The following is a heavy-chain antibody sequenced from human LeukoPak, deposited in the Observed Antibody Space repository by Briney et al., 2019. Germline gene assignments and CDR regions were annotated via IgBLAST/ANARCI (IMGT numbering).Heavy chain of an antibody. V-gene: IGHV3-23*01. CDR3: AKSGRTGITAADLDY. D-gene: IGHD6-13*01. Sequence: GGSLRLSCAASGFTFSSYAMNWVRQAPGKGLEWVSAISGSDGSTYYTDSVKGRFTISRDNSKNTLYLQMSSLRAEDTAVYYCAKSGRTGITAADLDYWGQGALVTVSS. J-gene: IGHJ4*02. CDR2: ISGSDGST. CDR1: GFTFSSYA.